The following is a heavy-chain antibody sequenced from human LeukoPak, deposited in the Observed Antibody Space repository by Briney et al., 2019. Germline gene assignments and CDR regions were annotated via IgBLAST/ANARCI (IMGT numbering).Heavy chain of an antibody. D-gene: IGHD3-16*01. V-gene: IGHV3-7*01. Sequence: GGSLRLSCAASGFTFSRHWMSWVRQAPGKGREWVAHIRQDGNWRHHEDSVEGRFTISRDNAKNSLYLQMNSLRVEDTAVYYCARFGDPSTTLDYWGQGTRVTVSS. J-gene: IGHJ4*02. CDR2: IRQDGNWR. CDR3: ARFGDPSTTLDY. CDR1: GFTFSRHW.